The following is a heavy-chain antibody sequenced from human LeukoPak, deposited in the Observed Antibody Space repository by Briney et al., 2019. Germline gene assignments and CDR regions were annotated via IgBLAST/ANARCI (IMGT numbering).Heavy chain of an antibody. CDR3: AKIPYSSGWVQNWFDP. J-gene: IGHJ5*02. CDR2: ISGSGGST. V-gene: IGHV3-23*01. D-gene: IGHD6-19*01. CDR1: GFTFTSYA. Sequence: GGSLRLSCAASGFTFTSYAMSWVRQAPGKGLEWISAISGSGGSTYYADSVKGRFTISRDNSKNTLYLQMNSLRAEDTAVYYCAKIPYSSGWVQNWFDPWGQGTLVTVSS.